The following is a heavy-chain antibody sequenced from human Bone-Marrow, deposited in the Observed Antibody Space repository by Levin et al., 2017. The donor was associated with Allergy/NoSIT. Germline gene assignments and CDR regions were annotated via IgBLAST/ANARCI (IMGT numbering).Heavy chain of an antibody. CDR1: GYTFTSYG. CDR2: ISAYNGNT. Sequence: EASVKVSCKASGYTFTSYGISWVRQAPGQGLEWMGWISAYNGNTNYAQKLQGRVTMTTDTSTSTAYMELRSLRSDDTAVYYCARVGGSYYLERTFFDYWGQGTLVTVSS. D-gene: IGHD1-26*01. J-gene: IGHJ4*02. CDR3: ARVGGSYYLERTFFDY. V-gene: IGHV1-18*01.